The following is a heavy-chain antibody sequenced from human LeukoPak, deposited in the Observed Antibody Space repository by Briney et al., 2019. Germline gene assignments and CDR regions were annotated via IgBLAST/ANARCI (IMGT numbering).Heavy chain of an antibody. CDR3: ARGVSGSYYGLATFDY. J-gene: IGHJ4*02. CDR2: IYTSGST. V-gene: IGHV4-61*02. D-gene: IGHD1-26*01. CDR1: GGSISSSSYY. Sequence: PSETLSLTCTVSGGSISSSSYYWSWIRQPAGKGLEWIGRIYTSGSTNYNPSLKSRVTISVDTSKNQFSLKLSSVTAADTAVYYCARGVSGSYYGLATFDYWGQGTLVTVSS.